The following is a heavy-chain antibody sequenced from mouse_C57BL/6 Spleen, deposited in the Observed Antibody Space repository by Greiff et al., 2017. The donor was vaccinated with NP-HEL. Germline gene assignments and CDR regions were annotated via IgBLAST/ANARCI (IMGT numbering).Heavy chain of an antibody. V-gene: IGHV1-15*01. J-gene: IGHJ1*03. CDR2: IDPETGGT. D-gene: IGHD2-3*01. CDR3: NGYDGYYVDFDV. Sequence: QVQLKQSGAELVRPGASVTLSCKASGYTFTDYEMHWVKQTPVHGLEWIGAIDPETGGTAYNQKFKGKAILTADKSSSTAYMELRSLTSEDSAVYYCNGYDGYYVDFDVWGTGTTVTVSS. CDR1: GYTFTDYE.